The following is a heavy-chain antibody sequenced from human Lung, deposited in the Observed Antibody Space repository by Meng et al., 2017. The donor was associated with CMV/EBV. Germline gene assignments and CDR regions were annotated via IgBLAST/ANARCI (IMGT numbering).Heavy chain of an antibody. CDR2: INPNSGGT. CDR3: ARTGSWYGAGHDY. J-gene: IGHJ4*02. D-gene: IGHD6-13*01. CDR1: GYTFTGYY. Sequence: GQLVQSGTEVKKPGASVKVSCKASGYTFTGYYMHWVRQAPGQGLEWMGWINPNSGGTNYAQKFQGRVTMTRDTSISTAYMELSRLRSDDTAVYYCARTGSWYGAGHDYWGQGTLVTVSS. V-gene: IGHV1-2*02.